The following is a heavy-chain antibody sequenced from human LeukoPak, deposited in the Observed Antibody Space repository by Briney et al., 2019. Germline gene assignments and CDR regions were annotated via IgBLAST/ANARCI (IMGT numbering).Heavy chain of an antibody. CDR3: ARDTGDYGGNSIDY. CDR1: GVSISTHY. J-gene: IGHJ4*02. D-gene: IGHD4-23*01. Sequence: PSETLSLTCSVSGVSISTHYWSWIRQPPGKGLEWIGYIYYSGTSNYNPSLKSRVTMSVDTSKNQFSLKLSSVTAADTAVYYCARDTGDYGGNSIDYWGQGTLVTVSS. CDR2: IYYSGTS. V-gene: IGHV4-59*11.